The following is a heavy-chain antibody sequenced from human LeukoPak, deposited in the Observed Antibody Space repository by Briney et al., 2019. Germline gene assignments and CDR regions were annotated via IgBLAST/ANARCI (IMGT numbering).Heavy chain of an antibody. Sequence: SETLSLTCTVSGGSISSSSYYWGWIRQPPGKGLEGIGSIYYSGSTYYNPSLKRRVTISVATSKHQFSLKLSSVTAADTAVYYCARTIAAAGGARPFNYYGMDVWGQGTTVTVSS. J-gene: IGHJ6*02. V-gene: IGHV4-39*01. CDR1: GGSISSSSYY. CDR2: IYYSGST. D-gene: IGHD6-13*01. CDR3: ARTIAAAGGARPFNYYGMDV.